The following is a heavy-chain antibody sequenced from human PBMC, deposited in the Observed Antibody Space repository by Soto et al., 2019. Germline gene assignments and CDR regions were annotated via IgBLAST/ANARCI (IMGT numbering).Heavy chain of an antibody. V-gene: IGHV4-4*02. CDR2: IYHSGST. Sequence: PSETLSLTCAASGGSISSSNWWSWVRQPPGKGLEWIGEIYHSGSTNYNPSLKSRVTISVDKSKNQFSLKLSSVTAADTAVYYCARGAIAARPVPFDYWGQGTLVTVTS. D-gene: IGHD6-6*01. J-gene: IGHJ4*02. CDR3: ARGAIAARPVPFDY. CDR1: GGSISSSNW.